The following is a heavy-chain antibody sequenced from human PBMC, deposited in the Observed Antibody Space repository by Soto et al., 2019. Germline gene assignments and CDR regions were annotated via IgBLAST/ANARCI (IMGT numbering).Heavy chain of an antibody. CDR2: TYYRSKWYN. Sequence: SPTLSLTCAISGDSVSSNSAAWNWIRQSPSRGLEWLGRTYYRSKWYNDYAVSVKSRITINPDTSKNQFSLQLNSVTPEDTAVYYCAREQTTVTTTYYYGMDVWGQGTTVTVSS. CDR3: AREQTTVTTTYYYGMDV. D-gene: IGHD4-17*01. J-gene: IGHJ6*02. V-gene: IGHV6-1*01. CDR1: GDSVSSNSAA.